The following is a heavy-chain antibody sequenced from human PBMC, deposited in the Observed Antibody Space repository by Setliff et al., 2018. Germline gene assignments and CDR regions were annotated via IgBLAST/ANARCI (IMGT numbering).Heavy chain of an antibody. CDR2: IYYSGST. V-gene: IGHV4-39*01. J-gene: IGHJ4*02. CDR1: GGSISSSSYY. CDR3: ARLYSGWCNY. Sequence: SETLSLTCTVSGGSISSSSYYWGWIRQPPGKGLEWIGGIYYSGSTYYNPSLKSRVTISVDTSKNQFSLKLSSVTAADTAVYYCARLYSGWCNYWGQGTLVTVSS. D-gene: IGHD6-19*01.